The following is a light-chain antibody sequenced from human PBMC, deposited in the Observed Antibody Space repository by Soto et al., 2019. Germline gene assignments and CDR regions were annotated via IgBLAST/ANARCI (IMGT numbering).Light chain of an antibody. CDR1: QSISSW. J-gene: IGKJ1*01. V-gene: IGKV1-5*03. CDR3: QQYSSYSWT. Sequence: DIQMTQSPSTLSASVGDRVTITCRASQSISSWLAWYQQKPGKAPKLLIYKASSLQSGVPPRFSGSGSGTDVTLTISSLQPDDFATYYCQQYSSYSWTFGLGTKVEIK. CDR2: KAS.